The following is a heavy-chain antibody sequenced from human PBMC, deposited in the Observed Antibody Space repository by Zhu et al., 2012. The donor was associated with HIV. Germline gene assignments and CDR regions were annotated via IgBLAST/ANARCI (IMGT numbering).Heavy chain of an antibody. Sequence: QVHLQESGPGLVKPSETLSLTCTVSGGSISNYYWTWMRQPAGKGLEWIGRILGTGTTYYNPSLESRVTMSVDTSKNQFSLKVTSVTAADTAIYYCARARGVAGTGYFDFWGQGILVTVSS. CDR1: GGSISNYY. CDR2: ILGTGTT. J-gene: IGHJ4*02. CDR3: ARARGVAGTGYFDF. D-gene: IGHD6-19*01. V-gene: IGHV4-4*07.